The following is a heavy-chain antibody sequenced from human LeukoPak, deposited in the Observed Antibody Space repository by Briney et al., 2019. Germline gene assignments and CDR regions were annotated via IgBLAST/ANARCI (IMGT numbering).Heavy chain of an antibody. CDR2: ISAYNGNT. V-gene: IGHV1-18*01. Sequence: ASVKVSCKASGYTFTSYGISWVRQAPGQGLEWMGWISAYNGNTNYAQKLQGRVTMTTDTSTSTAYMELRSLRSDDTAVYYCARDKLTRGCCSSTSCYNWFDPWGQGTLVTVSS. CDR1: GYTFTSYG. J-gene: IGHJ5*02. CDR3: ARDKLTRGCCSSTSCYNWFDP. D-gene: IGHD2-2*01.